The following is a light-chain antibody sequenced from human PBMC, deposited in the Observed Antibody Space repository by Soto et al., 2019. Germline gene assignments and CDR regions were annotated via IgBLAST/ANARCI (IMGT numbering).Light chain of an antibody. J-gene: IGKJ4*01. V-gene: IGKV1-9*01. CDR3: QQLNSYRT. CDR2: AAS. CDR1: QGISSY. Sequence: DIQLTHCPSFLSASVGDRVTIACWASQGISSYLAWYQQKPGKAPKLLISAASALQSGVPSRFGGSGSGTEFTLTISSLQPEDFATYYCQQLNSYRTFGGATKVDIK.